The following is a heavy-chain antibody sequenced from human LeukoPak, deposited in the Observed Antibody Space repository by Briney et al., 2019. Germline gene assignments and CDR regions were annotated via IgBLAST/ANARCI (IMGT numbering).Heavy chain of an antibody. V-gene: IGHV1-69*04. Sequence: ASVKVSCKASGGTFSSYAISWVRQAPGQGLEWMGRIIPLLGIANYAQKFQGRVTITADKSTSTAYMELSSLRSEDTAVYYCARVAGIAVAGTGHAEYFQHWGQGTLVTVSS. D-gene: IGHD6-13*01. CDR3: ARVAGIAVAGTGHAEYFQH. J-gene: IGHJ1*01. CDR1: GGTFSSYA. CDR2: IIPLLGIA.